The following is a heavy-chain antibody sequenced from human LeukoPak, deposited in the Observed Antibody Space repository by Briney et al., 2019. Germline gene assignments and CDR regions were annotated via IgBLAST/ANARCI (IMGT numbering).Heavy chain of an antibody. D-gene: IGHD6-6*01. CDR3: AKDLIPYSSSSGADY. Sequence: GGSLRLSCAASGFTFSSYAMSWVRQAPGKGLEWVSAISGSGGSTYYAGSVKGRFTISRDNSKNTLYLQMNSLRAEDTAVYYCAKDLIPYSSSSGADYWGQGTLVTVSS. J-gene: IGHJ4*02. CDR2: ISGSGGST. CDR1: GFTFSSYA. V-gene: IGHV3-23*01.